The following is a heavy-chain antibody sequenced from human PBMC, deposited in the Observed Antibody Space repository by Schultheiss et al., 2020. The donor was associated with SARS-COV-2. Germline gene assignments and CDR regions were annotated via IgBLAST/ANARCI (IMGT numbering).Heavy chain of an antibody. CDR2: IFPGDSDT. CDR3: ARVPGTWADAFDI. V-gene: IGHV5-51*01. D-gene: IGHD1-7*01. J-gene: IGHJ3*02. Sequence: GESLKISCLASGYSFTTYWIGWVRQMPGKGLEWMGIIFPGDSDTTYSPSFQGQVTISADKSISTAYLQWSSVKASDTAMYYCARVPGTWADAFDIWGQGTMVTVS. CDR1: GYSFTTYW.